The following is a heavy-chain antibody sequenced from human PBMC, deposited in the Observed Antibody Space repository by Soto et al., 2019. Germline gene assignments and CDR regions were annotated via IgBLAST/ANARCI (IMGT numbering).Heavy chain of an antibody. V-gene: IGHV3-66*01. D-gene: IGHD3-10*01. J-gene: IGHJ4*02. CDR3: AAKAYDSGSPFDE. CDR1: GFTVSRNY. CDR2: IYNDGRT. Sequence: GGSLRLSCTASGFTVSRNYMSWARQAPGKGLEWVSVIYNDGRTHHADSVKGRFTISRDNSKNTLYLQMNSLRVEDTAVYYCAAKAYDSGSPFDEWGQGTLVTVSS.